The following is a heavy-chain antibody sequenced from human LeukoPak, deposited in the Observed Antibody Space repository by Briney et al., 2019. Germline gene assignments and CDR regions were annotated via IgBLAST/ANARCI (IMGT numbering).Heavy chain of an antibody. J-gene: IGHJ3*02. CDR3: ATPAAAETLDAFDI. CDR1: GFTVSSNY. Sequence: GGSLRLSCAASGFTVSSNYMSWVRQAPGKGLEWVSVIYSGGSTYYADSVKGRFTISRHNSKNTLYLQMNSLRAEDTAVYYCATPAAAETLDAFDIWGQGTMVTVSS. D-gene: IGHD6-13*01. V-gene: IGHV3-53*04. CDR2: IYSGGST.